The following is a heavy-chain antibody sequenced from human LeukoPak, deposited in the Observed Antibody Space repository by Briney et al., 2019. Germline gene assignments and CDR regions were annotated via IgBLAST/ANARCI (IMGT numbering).Heavy chain of an antibody. CDR2: IKQDGSEK. D-gene: IGHD1-26*01. V-gene: IGHV3-7*01. CDR1: GFTFSSYW. CDR3: ARDRRAAPHGFIVGAKFAFDI. Sequence: PGGSLRLSCAASGFTFSSYWMSWVRQAPGKGLEWVANIKQDGSEKYYVDSVKGRFTISRDNAKNSLYLQMNSLRAEDTAVYYCARDRRAAPHGFIVGAKFAFDIWGQGTMVTVSS. J-gene: IGHJ3*02.